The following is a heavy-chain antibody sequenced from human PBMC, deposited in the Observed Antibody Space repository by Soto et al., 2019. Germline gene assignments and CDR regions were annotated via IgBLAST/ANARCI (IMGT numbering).Heavy chain of an antibody. J-gene: IGHJ4*02. D-gene: IGHD6-6*01. CDR2: IYWDDDK. Sequence: QITLKESGPTLVKPTQTLTLTCTFSGFSLSTSGVGVGWIRQPPGKALEWLALIYWDDDKRDSPFLKSRLTITKDTSKNQVVLTMTNMDPVDTATYYCAHSPYSISSYYFDYWGQGTLVTVSS. CDR3: AHSPYSISSYYFDY. CDR1: GFSLSTSGVG. V-gene: IGHV2-5*02.